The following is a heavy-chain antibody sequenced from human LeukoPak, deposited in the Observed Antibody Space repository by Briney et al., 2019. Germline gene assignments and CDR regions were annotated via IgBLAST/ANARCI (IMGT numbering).Heavy chain of an antibody. Sequence: GGTLRLSCAATGFTFSSYVMAWVRQAPGKGLEGVSAMTGGGDDTYYGDSVKGRFTISRDNSKNTLYLQMNSLRAEDTAVYYCAKASFSSWPYYFDYWGQGTLVTVSS. CDR2: MTGGGDDT. CDR1: GFTFSSYV. J-gene: IGHJ4*02. CDR3: AKASFSSWPYYFDY. D-gene: IGHD6-6*01. V-gene: IGHV3-23*01.